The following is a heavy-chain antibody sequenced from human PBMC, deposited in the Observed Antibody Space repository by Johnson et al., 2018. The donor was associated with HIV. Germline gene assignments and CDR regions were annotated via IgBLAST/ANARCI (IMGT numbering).Heavy chain of an antibody. D-gene: IGHD2-21*02. V-gene: IGHV3-30*04. CDR2: ISYDGSNK. CDR3: ARGGAYCGGDCNAFDI. Sequence: QVQLVESGGGVVQPGRSLRLSCAASGFTFSSYAMHWVRQAPGKGLDWVAVISYDGSNKYYADSVKGRFTISRDNSKNTLYLQMTSLRQDDTAVYYCARGGAYCGGDCNAFDIWGQGTMVTVSS. J-gene: IGHJ3*02. CDR1: GFTFSSYA.